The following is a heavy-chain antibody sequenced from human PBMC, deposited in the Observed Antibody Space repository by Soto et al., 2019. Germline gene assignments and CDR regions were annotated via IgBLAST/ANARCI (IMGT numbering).Heavy chain of an antibody. J-gene: IGHJ6*02. V-gene: IGHV6-1*01. CDR2: TYYRSKWYN. CDR3: ASSYYDFWSGPTEYYYYGMDV. Sequence: SQTLSLTCAISGDSVSSNSAAWNWIRQSPSRGLEWLGRTYYRSKWYNDYAVSVKSRITINPDTSKNQFSLQLNSVTPEDTAVYYCASSYYDFWSGPTEYYYYGMDVWGQGTTVTVSS. D-gene: IGHD3-3*01. CDR1: GDSVSSNSAA.